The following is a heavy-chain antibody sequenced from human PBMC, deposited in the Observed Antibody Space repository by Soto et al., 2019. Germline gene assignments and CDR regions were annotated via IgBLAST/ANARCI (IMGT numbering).Heavy chain of an antibody. Sequence: EVQLVESGRGLVQPGGSLRLSCAASGFTFYTYEMNWVRQAPGKGLEWVSYISSSGSTSYYADSVKGRFTISRDNAKNSLYLQMNSLRAEDTAIYYCATRSGGGGAFDFWGQGTMVTVSS. J-gene: IGHJ3*01. V-gene: IGHV3-48*03. D-gene: IGHD3-10*01. CDR2: ISSSGSTS. CDR1: GFTFYTYE. CDR3: ATRSGGGGAFDF.